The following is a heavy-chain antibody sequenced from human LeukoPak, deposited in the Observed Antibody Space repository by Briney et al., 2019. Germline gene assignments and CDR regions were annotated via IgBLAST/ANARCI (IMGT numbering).Heavy chain of an antibody. CDR3: CGSGWFAGPFGY. CDR1: GGSITKNGYY. Sequence: SETLSLTCSVSGGSITKNGYYWGWLRQSPETGLEWIGSMHYSGSTYYNPSPNSRVTISVDASKNQFSLKLTSVTAADTAVYYCCGSGWFAGPFGYWGQGALVTVSS. V-gene: IGHV4-39*07. D-gene: IGHD6-19*01. J-gene: IGHJ4*02. CDR2: MHYSGST.